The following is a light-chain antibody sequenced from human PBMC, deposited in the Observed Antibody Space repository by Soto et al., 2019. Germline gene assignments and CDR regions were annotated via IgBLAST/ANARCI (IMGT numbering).Light chain of an antibody. Sequence: QSVLTQPPSASGTPGQRVTISCSGSSSNIGSNTVNWYQQLPGTAPKLLIYTNYQRPSGVPDRFSGSKSGPSASLAISGLQSEDEADYYCAAWDDSRNGWVFGGGTKLTVL. V-gene: IGLV1-44*01. J-gene: IGLJ3*02. CDR1: SSNIGSNT. CDR2: TNY. CDR3: AAWDDSRNGWV.